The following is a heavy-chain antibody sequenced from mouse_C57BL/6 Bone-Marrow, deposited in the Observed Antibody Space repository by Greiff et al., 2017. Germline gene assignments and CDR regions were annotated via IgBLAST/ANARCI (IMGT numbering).Heavy chain of an antibody. J-gene: IGHJ2*01. CDR2: ISYDGSN. CDR1: GYSITSGYY. Sequence: EVQLQESGPGLVKPSQSLSLTCSVTGYSITSGYYWNWIRQFPGNKLEWMGYISYDGSNNYNPSLKNRISITRDTSKNQFFLKLNSVTTEDTATYYCAREGIVRYYFDYWGQGTTLTVSS. V-gene: IGHV3-6*01. CDR3: AREGIVRYYFDY. D-gene: IGHD2-5*01.